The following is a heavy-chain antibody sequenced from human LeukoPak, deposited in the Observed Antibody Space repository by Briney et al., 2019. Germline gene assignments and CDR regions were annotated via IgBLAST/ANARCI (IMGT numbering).Heavy chain of an antibody. CDR1: GFTFSTSW. V-gene: IGHV3-74*01. Sequence: GGSLRLSCATSGFTFSTSWMHWVRQAPGKGLVWVSSINTDGNTRDYADSVKGRFTISRDNAKNTLYLQMNSLRAEDAAVYYCVRDMGYHDKVWGQGTLVTVSS. CDR2: INTDGNTR. CDR3: VRDMGYHDKV. D-gene: IGHD3-22*01. J-gene: IGHJ4*02.